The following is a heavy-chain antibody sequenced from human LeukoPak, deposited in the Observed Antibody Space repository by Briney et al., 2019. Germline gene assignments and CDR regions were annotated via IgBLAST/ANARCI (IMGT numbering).Heavy chain of an antibody. CDR3: ARDYGSGSYSVSAYFGMDV. J-gene: IGHJ6*02. V-gene: IGHV3-48*01. CDR2: ISSSSSTI. Sequence: GGSLRLSCAASGFTFSSYSMNWVRQAPGKGLEWVSHISSSSSTIYYADSVKGGFTISRDNAKNSLYLQMNSLRAEDTAVYYCARDYGSGSYSVSAYFGMDVWGQGTTVTVSS. D-gene: IGHD3-10*01. CDR1: GFTFSSYS.